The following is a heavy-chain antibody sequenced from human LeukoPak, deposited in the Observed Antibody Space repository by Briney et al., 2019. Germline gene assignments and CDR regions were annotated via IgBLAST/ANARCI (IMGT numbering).Heavy chain of an antibody. J-gene: IGHJ4*02. CDR2: MNPNSGNT. CDR3: ARDRGYSSSWSDY. V-gene: IGHV1-8*03. CDR1: GYTFTSYD. Sequence: ASVKVSCKASGYTFTSYDINWVRQATGQGLEWMGWMNPNSGNTGYAQKFQGRVTITRNTSISTAYMELSRLRSDDTAVYYCARDRGYSSSWSDYWGQGTLVTVSS. D-gene: IGHD6-13*01.